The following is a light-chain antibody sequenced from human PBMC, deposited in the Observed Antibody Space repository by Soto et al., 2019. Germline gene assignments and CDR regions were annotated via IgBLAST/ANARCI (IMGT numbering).Light chain of an antibody. Sequence: EIVMTQSPGTLSLSPGERATLSCRSSQSVSSIYLALYQQKPGQAPRLLIYGASSRATGIPARFSGSGSGTEFTLTISSLQSEDFAVYYCQQYNNWPLITFGQGTRLEIK. CDR2: GAS. CDR3: QQYNNWPLIT. CDR1: QSVSSIY. V-gene: IGKV3D-15*01. J-gene: IGKJ5*01.